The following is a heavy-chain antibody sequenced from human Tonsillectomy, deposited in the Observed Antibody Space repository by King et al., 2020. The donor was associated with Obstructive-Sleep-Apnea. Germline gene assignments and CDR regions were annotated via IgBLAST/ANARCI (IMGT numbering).Heavy chain of an antibody. CDR2: IHYSGST. V-gene: IGHV4-31*03. J-gene: IGHJ3*02. D-gene: IGHD3-10*01. CDR3: ARDMYYYGSGIRGDAFDI. Sequence: VQLQESGPGLVKPSQTLSLTCTVSRVSISSGDYYWSWIRQHPGKGLEWIGNIHYSGSTYYNPSLESRVTISIDTSKNQFSLKLSFVTAADTALYYCARDMYYYGSGIRGDAFDIWGPGTLVTVSS. CDR1: RVSISSGDYY.